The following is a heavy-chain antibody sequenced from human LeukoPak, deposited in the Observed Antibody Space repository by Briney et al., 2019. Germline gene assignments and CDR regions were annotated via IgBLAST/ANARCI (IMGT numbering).Heavy chain of an antibody. CDR2: IKSDGSGT. CDR1: GFTFSSYW. J-gene: IGHJ6*02. V-gene: IGHV3-74*01. Sequence: PGGSLRLSCAASGFTFSSYWMHWVRQAPGKGLVWVSRIKSDGSGTTYADSVKGRFIISRDNAKNTLYLEMNSLRAEGTAVYYCARGGGMDVWGQGTTVTVSS. CDR3: ARGGGMDV.